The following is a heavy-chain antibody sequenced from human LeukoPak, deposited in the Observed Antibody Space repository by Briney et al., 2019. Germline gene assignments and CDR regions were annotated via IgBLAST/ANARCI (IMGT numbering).Heavy chain of an antibody. J-gene: IGHJ6*03. D-gene: IGHD1-26*01. Sequence: PGGSLRPSCAASGFTFSSYGMHWVRQAPGKGLEWVAFIRYDGSNKYYADSVKGRFTISRDNSKNTLYLQMNSLRAEDTAVYYCAKDGGGSYYSYYYYMDVWGKGTTVTVSS. CDR1: GFTFSSYG. V-gene: IGHV3-30*02. CDR3: AKDGGGSYYSYYYYMDV. CDR2: IRYDGSNK.